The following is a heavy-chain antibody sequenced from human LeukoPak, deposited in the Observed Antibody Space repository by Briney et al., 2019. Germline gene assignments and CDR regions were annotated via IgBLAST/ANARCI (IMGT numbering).Heavy chain of an antibody. CDR3: AGSIAARLDY. J-gene: IGHJ4*02. V-gene: IGHV4-34*01. D-gene: IGHD6-6*01. CDR1: GGSFSDYY. CDR2: INHSGST. Sequence: SETLSLTCAVYGGSFSDYYWSWIRQPPGKGLEWIGEINHSGSTNYNPSLKSRVSISVDTSKNQFSLKLSSVTAADTAVYYCAGSIAARLDYWGQGTLVTVSS.